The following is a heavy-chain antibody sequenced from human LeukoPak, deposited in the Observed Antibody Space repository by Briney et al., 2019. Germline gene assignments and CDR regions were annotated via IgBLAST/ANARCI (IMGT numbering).Heavy chain of an antibody. CDR1: GFTFSSYW. J-gene: IGHJ4*02. V-gene: IGHV3-7*01. CDR3: ARVGSFGYCSSPSCYPAGYYFDY. D-gene: IGHD2-2*03. Sequence: GGSLRLSCAASGFTFSSYWMSWVRQAPGKGLEGVANIKQDGSEKYYVDSVKGRFTISRDNAKNSLYLQMNSLSAEDTAVYYCARVGSFGYCSSPSCYPAGYYFDYWGQGTLLTASS. CDR2: IKQDGSEK.